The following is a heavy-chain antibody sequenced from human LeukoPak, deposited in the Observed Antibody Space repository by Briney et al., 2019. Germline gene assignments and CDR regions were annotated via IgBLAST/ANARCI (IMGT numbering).Heavy chain of an antibody. J-gene: IGHJ4*02. D-gene: IGHD3-22*01. CDR1: GYTFTGYY. CDR2: INSNSGGT. CDR3: ARVNYYDSSGYFGY. Sequence: ASVKVSCKASGYTFTGYYMHWVRQAPGQGLEWMGWINSNSGGTNYAQKFQGRVTMTRDTSISTAYMELSRLRSDDTAVYYCARVNYYDSSGYFGYWGQGTLVTVSS. V-gene: IGHV1-2*02.